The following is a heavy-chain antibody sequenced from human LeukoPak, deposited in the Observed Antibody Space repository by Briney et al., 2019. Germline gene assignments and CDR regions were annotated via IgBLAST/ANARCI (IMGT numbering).Heavy chain of an antibody. CDR2: IYYSGST. J-gene: IGHJ6*02. D-gene: IGHD3-9*01. CDR1: GGSVNSGGSY. V-gene: IGHV4-39*01. CDR3: ARHSVYFDYYGMDV. Sequence: SETLSLTCTVSGGSVNSGGSYWTWIRQPPGKGLEWIGSIYYSGSTYYNPSLKSRVTISVDTSKNQFSLKLSSVTAADTAVYYCARHSVYFDYYGMDVWGQGTTVTVSS.